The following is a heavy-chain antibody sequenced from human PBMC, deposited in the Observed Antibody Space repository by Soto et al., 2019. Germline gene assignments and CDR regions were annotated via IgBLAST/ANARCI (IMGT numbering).Heavy chain of an antibody. J-gene: IGHJ4*02. D-gene: IGHD3-22*01. CDR3: ARQIYDSDTGPNFQYYFDS. CDR1: GYSVSGYW. Sequence: GESLKISGKGSGYSVSGYWNTWVRQKPGKVFEWIGRIDPSDSQTYYSPSFRGHVTISVTKSITTVFLQWSSLRASDTAMYYCARQIYDSDTGPNFQYYFDSWGQGTPVTVSS. V-gene: IGHV5-10-1*01. CDR2: IDPSDSQT.